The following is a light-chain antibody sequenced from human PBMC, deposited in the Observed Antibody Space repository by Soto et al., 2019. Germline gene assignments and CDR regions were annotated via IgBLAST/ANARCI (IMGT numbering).Light chain of an antibody. J-gene: IGKJ1*01. CDR1: QSVCSN. V-gene: IGKV3-15*01. CDR3: QQYNNWPPVT. Sequence: EILMTQSPATLSVSPGERSTLSCRASQSVCSNLAWYQQKPGQAPRLLIYGASIRATGIPASFSGSGSGTEFTLTISSLQPEDFAVYDCQQYNNWPPVTFGQGTKVDIK. CDR2: GAS.